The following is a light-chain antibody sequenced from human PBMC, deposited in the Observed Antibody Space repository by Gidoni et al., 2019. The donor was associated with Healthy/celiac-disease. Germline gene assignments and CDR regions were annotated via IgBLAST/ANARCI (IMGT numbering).Light chain of an antibody. V-gene: IGKV1-13*02. CDR3: QQFNSYLLT. Sequence: ASQLTQSPSSLSASVGDRVTITCRASQVISNALAWYQQKPGTAPKLLIYDASSLESGVPSRCSGSGSGTDFTLTISSLQPEDFANYYCQQFNSYLLTFGGGTKVEIK. CDR1: QVISNA. J-gene: IGKJ4*01. CDR2: DAS.